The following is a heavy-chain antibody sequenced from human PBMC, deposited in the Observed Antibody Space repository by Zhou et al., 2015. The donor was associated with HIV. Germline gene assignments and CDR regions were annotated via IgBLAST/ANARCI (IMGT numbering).Heavy chain of an antibody. V-gene: IGHV3-13*01. CDR1: GFTFDDYA. D-gene: IGHD3-10*01. Sequence: EVQLLESGGGLVQPGRSLRLSCAASGFTFDDYAMHWVRQATGKGLEWVSSIGTAGDTYYAGSVKGRCTISRENAKNSLFLQMNSLRAGDTAVYYCARERVYGSGSQGAFDIWGQGTMVTVSS. CDR2: IGTAGDT. CDR3: ARERVYGSGSQGAFDI. J-gene: IGHJ3*02.